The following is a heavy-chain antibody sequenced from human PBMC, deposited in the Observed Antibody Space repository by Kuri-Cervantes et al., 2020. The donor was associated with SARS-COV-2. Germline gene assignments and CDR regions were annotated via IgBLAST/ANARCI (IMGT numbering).Heavy chain of an antibody. Sequence: ESLKISCTVSGGSVSSRSYYWGWLRQPPGKGLEWIGSIYHSGSTYYNPALKSRVTISVDPSKNQFSLKLSSVTAADTGVYYCARDRSWYDSSGVDAFDIWGQGTMVTVSS. CDR3: ARDRSWYDSSGVDAFDI. CDR2: IYHSGST. V-gene: IGHV4-39*07. CDR1: GGSVSSRSYY. J-gene: IGHJ3*02. D-gene: IGHD3-22*01.